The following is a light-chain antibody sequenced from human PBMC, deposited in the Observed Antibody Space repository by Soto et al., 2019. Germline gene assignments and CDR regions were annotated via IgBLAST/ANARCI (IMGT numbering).Light chain of an antibody. CDR1: HNDIGTYDY. V-gene: IGLV2-14*03. CDR3: SSFASDRIYV. J-gene: IGLJ1*01. CDR2: GVT. Sequence: QSALTQPTSVSGSPGQSITISCTGNHNDIGTYDYVSWYQQRPGRAPRLLIYGVTTRPSGISDRFSAYKSGLTASLTISALQPEDEAYYYCSSFASDRIYVFGPGTKVTVL.